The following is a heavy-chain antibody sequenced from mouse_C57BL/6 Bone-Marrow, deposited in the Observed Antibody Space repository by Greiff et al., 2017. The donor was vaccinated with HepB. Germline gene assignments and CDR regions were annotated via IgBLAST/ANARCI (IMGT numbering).Heavy chain of an antibody. Sequence: VQLQQPGAELVRPGSSVKLSCKASGYTFTSYWMHWVKQRPIQGLEWIGNIDPSDSETHYNQKFKDKATLTVDKSSSTAYMQLSSLTSEDSAVYYCARCYYGSSYAYYYAMDYWGQGTSVTVSS. V-gene: IGHV1-52*01. CDR2: IDPSDSET. J-gene: IGHJ4*01. D-gene: IGHD1-1*01. CDR1: GYTFTSYW. CDR3: ARCYYGSSYAYYYAMDY.